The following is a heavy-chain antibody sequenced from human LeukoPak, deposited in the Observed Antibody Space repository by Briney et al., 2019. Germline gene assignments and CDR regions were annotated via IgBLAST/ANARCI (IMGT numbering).Heavy chain of an antibody. CDR2: VNPNSGGT. CDR3: APALNDYGDYIFDY. V-gene: IGHV1-2*02. J-gene: IGHJ4*02. D-gene: IGHD4-17*01. CDR1: GYTFTGYY. Sequence: GASVKVSCKASGYTFTGYYMHWVRQAPGQGLEWMGWVNPNSGGTNYAQKFQGRVTMTRNTSISTAYMELSRLRSDDTAVYYCAPALNDYGDYIFDYWGQGTLVTVSS.